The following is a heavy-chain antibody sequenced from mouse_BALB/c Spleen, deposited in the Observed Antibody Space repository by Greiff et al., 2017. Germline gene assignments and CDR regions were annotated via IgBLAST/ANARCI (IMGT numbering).Heavy chain of an antibody. CDR3: ARGGGGYYAMDY. CDR1: GFTFTDYY. Sequence: EVKLLESGGGLVQPGGSLRLSCATSGFTFTDYYMSWVRQTPGKALEWLGFIRNKANGYTTEYSASVKGRFTISRDNSQSILYLQMNTLRAEDIATYYCARGGGGYYAMDYWGQGTSVTVSS. J-gene: IGHJ4*01. V-gene: IGHV7-3*02. CDR2: IRNKANGYTT.